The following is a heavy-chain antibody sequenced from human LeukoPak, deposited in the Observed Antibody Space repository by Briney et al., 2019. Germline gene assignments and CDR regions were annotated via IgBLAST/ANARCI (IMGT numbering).Heavy chain of an antibody. Sequence: GGSLRLSCAASGFTISSYGMHWVRQAPGKGLEWVAVISYDGSNKYYADSVKGRFTISRDNSKNTLYLQMNSLRAEDTAVYYCAKDLKGGDYVHSYYFDYWGQGTLVTVSS. CDR2: ISYDGSNK. D-gene: IGHD4-17*01. V-gene: IGHV3-30*18. CDR1: GFTISSYG. J-gene: IGHJ4*02. CDR3: AKDLKGGDYVHSYYFDY.